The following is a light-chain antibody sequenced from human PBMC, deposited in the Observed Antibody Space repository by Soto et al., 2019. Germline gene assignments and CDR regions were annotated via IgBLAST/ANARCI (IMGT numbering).Light chain of an antibody. Sequence: EIVLTQSPGTLSLSPGERATLSCRASQSVISTYLAWYQQKPGQAPRLLIYGASSRATGIPDRFSGSGSGTDFTLSISRLEPEDFAVYYCQQYGSSPITFGQGTRLEIK. V-gene: IGKV3-20*01. J-gene: IGKJ5*01. CDR1: QSVISTY. CDR3: QQYGSSPIT. CDR2: GAS.